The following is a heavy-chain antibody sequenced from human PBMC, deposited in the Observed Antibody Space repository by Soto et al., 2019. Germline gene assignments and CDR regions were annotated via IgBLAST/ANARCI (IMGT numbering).Heavy chain of an antibody. J-gene: IGHJ6*02. CDR1: GFTFSSYG. CDR2: ISYDGSNK. Sequence: GSLRLSCAASGFTFSSYGMHWVRQAPGKGLEWVAVISYDGSNKYYADSVKGRFTISRDNSKNTLYLQMNSLRAEDTAVYYCARPLATTVTFYYYYGMDVWGQGTTVTVSS. CDR3: ARPLATTVTFYYYYGMDV. D-gene: IGHD4-4*01. V-gene: IGHV3-30*03.